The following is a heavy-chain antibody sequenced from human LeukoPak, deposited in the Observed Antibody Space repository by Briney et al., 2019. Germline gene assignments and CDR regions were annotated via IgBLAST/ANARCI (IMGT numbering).Heavy chain of an antibody. D-gene: IGHD3-22*01. V-gene: IGHV1-2*02. J-gene: IGHJ4*02. Sequence: ASVKVSCKASGYSFTGYYIHWVRQAPGQGLEWMGWINPNSGGTNYAQNFQGRVTMTRDTSITTAYMELSRLRSDDTAVYSCATGYYNSGLRYLGQGTLVTVSS. CDR1: GYSFTGYY. CDR3: ATGYYNSGLRY. CDR2: INPNSGGT.